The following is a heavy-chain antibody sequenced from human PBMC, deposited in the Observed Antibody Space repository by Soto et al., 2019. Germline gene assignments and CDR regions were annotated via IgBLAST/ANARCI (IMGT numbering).Heavy chain of an antibody. Sequence: SVKVSCKASGGTFSSYAISWVRQAPGQGLEWMGGIIPIFGTANYAQKFQGRVTITADKSTSTAYMELSSLRSEDTAVYYCASSYGDYYFDYWGHGTLVTVSS. CDR1: GGTFSSYA. D-gene: IGHD4-17*01. V-gene: IGHV1-69*06. CDR2: IIPIFGTA. CDR3: ASSYGDYYFDY. J-gene: IGHJ4*01.